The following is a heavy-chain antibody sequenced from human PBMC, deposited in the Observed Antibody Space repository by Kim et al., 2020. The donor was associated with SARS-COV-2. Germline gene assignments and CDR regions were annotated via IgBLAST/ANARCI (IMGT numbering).Heavy chain of an antibody. J-gene: IGHJ4*02. D-gene: IGHD3-10*01. V-gene: IGHV1-18*01. CDR2: ISAYNGHP. CDR3: TRDPGIVGGY. CDR1: GFTFTNYG. Sequence: ASVKVSCKASGFTFTNYGISWVRQAPGQGLEYIGWISAYNGHPNYAQKFQDRLTMTTDASTTTVYMELRSLRSDDTAAYYCTRDPGIVGGYWGQGTLVTV.